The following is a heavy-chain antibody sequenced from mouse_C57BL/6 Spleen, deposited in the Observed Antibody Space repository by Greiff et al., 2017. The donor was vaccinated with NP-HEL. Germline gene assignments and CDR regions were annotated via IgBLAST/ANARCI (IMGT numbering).Heavy chain of an antibody. CDR1: GYAFSSSW. CDR3: ARSFTTVVATDY. D-gene: IGHD1-1*01. Sequence: VQLQQSGPELVKPGASVKISCKASGYAFSSSWMNWVKQRPGKGLEWIGRIYPGDGDTNYNGKFKGKATLTADKSCSTAYMQLSSLTSEDSAVYFCARSFTTVVATDYWGQGTTLTVSS. V-gene: IGHV1-82*01. J-gene: IGHJ2*01. CDR2: IYPGDGDT.